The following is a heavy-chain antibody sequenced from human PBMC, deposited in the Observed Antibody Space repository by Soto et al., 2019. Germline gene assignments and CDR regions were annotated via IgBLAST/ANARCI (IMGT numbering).Heavy chain of an antibody. V-gene: IGHV4-30-4*01. CDR3: ARDVYVVVAATHYYYGMDV. J-gene: IGHJ6*02. Sequence: SETLSLTCTVCGGSISSGDYYWSWIRQPPGKGLEWIGYIYYSGSTYYNPSLKSRVTISVDTSKNQFSLKPSSVTAADTAVYYCARDVYVVVAATHYYYGMDVWGQGTTVTVSS. CDR2: IYYSGST. CDR1: GGSISSGDYY. D-gene: IGHD2-15*01.